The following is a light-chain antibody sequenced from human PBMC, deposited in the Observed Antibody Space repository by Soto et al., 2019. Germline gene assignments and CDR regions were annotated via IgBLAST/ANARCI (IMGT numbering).Light chain of an antibody. Sequence: DIQMTQSPSSLSASVGYRFTIACRASQSISSSLNWYQQKPGRAPKLLIYAASSLQSGVPSRFSGSGSGTDFTLTINRLEPEDFAVYYCQQYDSSPRTFGQGTKGDIK. CDR2: AAS. CDR1: QSISSS. J-gene: IGKJ1*01. CDR3: QQYDSSPRT. V-gene: IGKV1-39*01.